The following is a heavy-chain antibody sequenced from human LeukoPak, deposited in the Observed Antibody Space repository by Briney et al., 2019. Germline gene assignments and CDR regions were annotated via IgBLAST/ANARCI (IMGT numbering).Heavy chain of an antibody. J-gene: IGHJ4*02. CDR2: ISSSSSYI. Sequence: GGSLRLSCAASGFTFSSYSMNWVRQAPGKGLEWVSSISSSSSYIYYADSVKGRFTISRDNDKNSLYLQMNSLRAEDTAVYYCARADYDSSGYYRAVGDYFDYWGQGTLVTVSS. CDR1: GFTFSSYS. D-gene: IGHD3-22*01. CDR3: ARADYDSSGYYRAVGDYFDY. V-gene: IGHV3-21*01.